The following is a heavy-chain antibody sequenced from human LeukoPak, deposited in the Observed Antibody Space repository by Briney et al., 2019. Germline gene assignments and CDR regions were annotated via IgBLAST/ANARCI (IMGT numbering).Heavy chain of an antibody. CDR3: ARHIPSTGPGEYYMDV. J-gene: IGHJ6*04. V-gene: IGHV5-51*01. D-gene: IGHD2/OR15-2a*01. CDR2: IYPDDSDT. CDR1: GYDFPTYW. Sequence: GESLKISCQASGYDFPTYWFDWVRQLPGKGLEWMGVIYPDDSDTKYNPSFQGQVTISVDKSISTGYLQWSSLKASDTAMYYCARHIPSTGPGEYYMDVWGRGTTVIVS.